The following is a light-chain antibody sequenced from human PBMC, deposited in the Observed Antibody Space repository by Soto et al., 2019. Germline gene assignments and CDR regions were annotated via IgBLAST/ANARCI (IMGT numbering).Light chain of an antibody. CDR1: QSLSSSY. Sequence: ENVLTQSPGTLSFSPGERATLSCRASQSLSSSYLAWYQQKPGQAPRLLIYGASSRATGIPDRFSGSGSGTDFTLTISRLEPEDFAVYYCQQFATSPLTFGGGTKV. CDR3: QQFATSPLT. J-gene: IGKJ4*01. CDR2: GAS. V-gene: IGKV3-20*01.